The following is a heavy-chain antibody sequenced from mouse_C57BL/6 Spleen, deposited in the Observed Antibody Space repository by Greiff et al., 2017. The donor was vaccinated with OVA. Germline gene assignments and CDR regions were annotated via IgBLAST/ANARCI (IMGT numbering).Heavy chain of an antibody. V-gene: IGHV5-17*01. J-gene: IGHJ2*01. CDR3: ARGGLGGGRD. CDR2: ISSGSSTI. CDR1: GFTFSDYG. Sequence: EVKLVESGGGLVKPGGSLKLSCAASGFTFSDYGMHWVRQAPEKGLEWVAYISSGSSTIYYADTVKGRFTISRDNAKNTLFLQMTSLRSEDTAMYYCARGGLGGGRDWGQGTTLTVAS. D-gene: IGHD4-1*01.